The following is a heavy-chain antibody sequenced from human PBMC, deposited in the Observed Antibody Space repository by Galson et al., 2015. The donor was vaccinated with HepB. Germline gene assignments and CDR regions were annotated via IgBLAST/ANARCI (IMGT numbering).Heavy chain of an antibody. CDR2: ISVYSGNT. Sequence: SVKVSCKVSGCTFTSYAIGWVRQAPGQGLEWMGWISVYSGNTDYAQKLRDRVTMTADTFTGTAYMELGSLRSDDTAVYYCARGGDYDLLTGYLYFDFWGQGSLVTVSS. CDR3: ARGGDYDLLTGYLYFDF. CDR1: GCTFTSYA. D-gene: IGHD3-9*01. V-gene: IGHV1-18*04. J-gene: IGHJ4*02.